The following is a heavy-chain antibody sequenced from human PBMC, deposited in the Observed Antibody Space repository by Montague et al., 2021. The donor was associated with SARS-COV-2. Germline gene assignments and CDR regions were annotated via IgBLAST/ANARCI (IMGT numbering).Heavy chain of an antibody. Sequence: SETLSLTCTVSGGSVSSSPYYWGWIRQPPGRGLEWVGSISYSGRTYFXXXLKSRLTISVDSSENQFSLRLRSVTAADTAVYYCASSYYYGSGTYVYNYYMDVWGKGTTVTVSS. V-gene: IGHV4-39*01. CDR1: GGSVSSSPYY. D-gene: IGHD3-10*01. CDR3: ASSYYYGSGTYVYNYYMDV. CDR2: ISYSGRT. J-gene: IGHJ6*03.